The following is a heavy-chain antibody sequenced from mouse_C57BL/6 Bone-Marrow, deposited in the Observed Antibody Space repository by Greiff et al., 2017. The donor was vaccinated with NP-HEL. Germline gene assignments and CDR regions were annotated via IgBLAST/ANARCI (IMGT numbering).Heavy chain of an antibody. CDR2: IDPANGNT. CDR1: GFNIKNTY. CDR3: ALLITTVVDRYFDD. J-gene: IGHJ2*01. D-gene: IGHD1-1*01. V-gene: IGHV14-3*01. Sequence: VQLKESVAELVRPGASVKLSCTASGFNIKNTYMHWVKQRPEQGLEWIGRIDPANGNTKSAPKFPGKATITADTSSNTAYLQLSSLTSEDTAIYYCALLITTVVDRYFDDWGQGTTLTVSS.